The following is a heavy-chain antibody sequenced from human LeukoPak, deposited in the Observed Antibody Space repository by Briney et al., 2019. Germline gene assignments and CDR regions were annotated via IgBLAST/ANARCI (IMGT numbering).Heavy chain of an antibody. CDR3: SSNVRGFTGGVS. J-gene: IGHJ4*02. D-gene: IGHD3-10*02. Sequence: NHGESLKISCKGSEYSFTMYWIAWVRQMPGKGLEWMGIIYPGDSDSRYSPSFQGQVTISADKSINTAYLQWSSLKASDTAMYFCSSNVRGFTGGVSWGQGTLVTVSS. CDR1: EYSFTMYW. V-gene: IGHV5-51*01. CDR2: IYPGDSDS.